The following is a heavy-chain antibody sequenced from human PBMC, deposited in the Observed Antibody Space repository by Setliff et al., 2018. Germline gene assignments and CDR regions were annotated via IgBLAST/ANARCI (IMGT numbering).Heavy chain of an antibody. D-gene: IGHD3-16*01. J-gene: IGHJ4*02. CDR3: AVAKALTSYDHVWGSQPLDY. CDR2: INPNSGST. Sequence: ASVKVSCKASGYTFTGYYMHWVRQAPGQGLEWMGWINPNSGSTHYAQKFQGRVTMTRDTSISTAYMELSRLRSDDTAIYYCAVAKALTSYDHVWGSQPLDYWGQGRLVTVSS. CDR1: GYTFTGYY. V-gene: IGHV1-2*02.